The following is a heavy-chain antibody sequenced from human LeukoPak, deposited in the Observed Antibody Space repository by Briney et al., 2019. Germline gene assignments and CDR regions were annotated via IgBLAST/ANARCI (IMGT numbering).Heavy chain of an antibody. CDR1: GFTFSSYS. CDR2: ISSSSSYI. CDR3: ARGEGYYYDSSAETFFDY. V-gene: IGHV3-21*01. Sequence: GGSLILSCAASGFTFSSYSMNWVRQAPGKGLEWVSSISSSSSYIYYADSVKGRFTISRDNAKNSLYLQMNSLRAEDTAVYYCARGEGYYYDSSAETFFDYWGQGTLVTVSS. J-gene: IGHJ4*02. D-gene: IGHD3-22*01.